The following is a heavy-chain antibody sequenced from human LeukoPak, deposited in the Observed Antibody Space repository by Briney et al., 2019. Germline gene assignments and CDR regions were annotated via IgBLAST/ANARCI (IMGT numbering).Heavy chain of an antibody. D-gene: IGHD5-24*01. V-gene: IGHV1-8*01. J-gene: IGHJ4*02. CDR2: MSPNSGST. Sequence: ASVTVSCKASGYTFTSCDINWVRQATGQGLEWMGWMSPNSGSTGYAQKFQGRVTMTRNTSISTAYMELSSLRSEDTAVYYCARDWGMATKYWGQGTLATVSS. CDR1: GYTFTSCD. CDR3: ARDWGMATKY.